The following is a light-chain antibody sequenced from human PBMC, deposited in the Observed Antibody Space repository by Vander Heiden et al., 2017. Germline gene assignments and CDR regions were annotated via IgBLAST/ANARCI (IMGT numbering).Light chain of an antibody. Sequence: EIVMTQSPATLSVSPGERATLSCRASQSVSSNLAWYQQKPGQAPRLLIYGASTRATGIPARFSGSGYGTEFTLTISSLQSEDFVVYYCQQYNNWPPRTFGQGTKLXIK. CDR2: GAS. CDR3: QQYNNWPPRT. CDR1: QSVSSN. V-gene: IGKV3-15*01. J-gene: IGKJ2*01.